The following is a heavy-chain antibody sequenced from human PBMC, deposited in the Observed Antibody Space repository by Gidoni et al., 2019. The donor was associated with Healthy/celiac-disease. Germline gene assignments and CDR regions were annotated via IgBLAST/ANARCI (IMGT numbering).Heavy chain of an antibody. CDR1: GYSFTSSW. CDR3: ARRYYYGSGSPYYFDY. V-gene: IGHV5-51*01. CDR2: IYPGDSDT. Sequence: EVQLVQSGAEVNKPGESLKISCMGSGYSFTSSWIGWVRQMPGKGREWMGIIYPGDSDTRYSPSFQGQVTISADKSISTAYLQWSSLKASDTAMYYCARRYYYGSGSPYYFDYWGQGTLVTVSS. J-gene: IGHJ4*02. D-gene: IGHD3-10*01.